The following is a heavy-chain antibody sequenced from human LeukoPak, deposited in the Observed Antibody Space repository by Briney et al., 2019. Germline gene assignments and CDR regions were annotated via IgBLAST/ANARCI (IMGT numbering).Heavy chain of an antibody. V-gene: IGHV3-30*02. CDR3: AAAYYDSSGPRDY. J-gene: IGHJ4*02. CDR2: IRYDGSNK. Sequence: GGSLRLSCAASGFTFSSYGMHWVRQAPGKELEWVAFIRYDGSNKYYADSVKGRFTISRDNSKNTLYLQMNSLRAEDTAVYYCAAAYYDSSGPRDYWGQGTLVTVSS. D-gene: IGHD3-22*01. CDR1: GFTFSSYG.